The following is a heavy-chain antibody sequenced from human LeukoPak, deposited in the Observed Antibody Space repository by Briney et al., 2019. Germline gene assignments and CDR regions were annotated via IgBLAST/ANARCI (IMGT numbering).Heavy chain of an antibody. J-gene: IGHJ3*02. CDR1: GFTFSSYA. V-gene: IGHV3-23*01. CDR2: ISGSGGST. Sequence: GGSLRLSCAASGFTFSSYAMSWVRQAPGKGLEWVSAISGSGGSTYYADSVKGRFTISRDNSKNTLYLQMNSLRAEDTAVYYCAKIWGLSGSYPPRSDAFDIWGQGTMVTVSS. D-gene: IGHD1-26*01. CDR3: AKIWGLSGSYPPRSDAFDI.